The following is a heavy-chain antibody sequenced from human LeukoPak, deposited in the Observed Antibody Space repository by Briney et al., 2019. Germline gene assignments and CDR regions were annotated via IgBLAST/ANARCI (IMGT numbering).Heavy chain of an antibody. V-gene: IGHV3-11*01. J-gene: IGHJ4*02. CDR1: GFTFDNYA. D-gene: IGHD2/OR15-2a*01. CDR3: ATSGGRPVLQGDY. Sequence: GGSLRLSCAASGFTFDNYAMSWVRQAPGKGLEWVSYISSSGSTIYYADSVKGRFTISRDNAKNSLYLQMNSLRAEDTAVYYCATSGGRPVLQGDYWGQGTLVTVSS. CDR2: ISSSGSTI.